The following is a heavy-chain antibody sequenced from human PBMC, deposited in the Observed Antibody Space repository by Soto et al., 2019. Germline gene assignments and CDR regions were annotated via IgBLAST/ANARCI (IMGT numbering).Heavy chain of an antibody. V-gene: IGHV3-30-3*01. Sequence: QVQLVESGGGVVQPGRSLRLSCAASGFTFSSYAMHWVRQAPGKGLEWVAVISYDGSNKYYADSVKGRFTISRDNSKNTLYLHMNSLRAEDTAVYYCANSVSDEYLGYYYYGMDVWGQGTTVTVSS. CDR3: ANSVSDEYLGYYYYGMDV. J-gene: IGHJ6*02. D-gene: IGHD3-16*01. CDR1: GFTFSSYA. CDR2: ISYDGSNK.